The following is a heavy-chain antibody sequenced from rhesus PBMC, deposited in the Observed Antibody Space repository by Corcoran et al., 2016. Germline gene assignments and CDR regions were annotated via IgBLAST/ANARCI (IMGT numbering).Heavy chain of an antibody. CDR1: GGSISSNY. V-gene: IGHV4-173*01. Sequence: QLQLQESGPGLVKPSETLSLTCAVSGGSISSNYCSWIRQPPGKGLEWLGRISGSGGRTDDNPSLKSRVTISTDTSKNQFSLKLSSVTAADTAVYYCARLCSSTYCSSAVYWGQGVLVTVSS. J-gene: IGHJ4*01. D-gene: IGHD2-15*01. CDR3: ARLCSSTYCSSAVY. CDR2: ISGSGGRT.